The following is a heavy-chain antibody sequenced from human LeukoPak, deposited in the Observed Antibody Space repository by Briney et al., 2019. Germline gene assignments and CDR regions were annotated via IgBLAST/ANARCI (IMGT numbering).Heavy chain of an antibody. CDR2: ISGSGGVT. CDR1: GCIFSSYA. Sequence: TGGSLRLSCAVSGCIFSSYAMNWVRQAPGKGLEWVSGISGSGGVTYYADSVKGRFTISRDNSKNTLYLQMNSLRGDDTAIYYCAKASWEGVTTTYFDYWGQGTLLPVSS. V-gene: IGHV3-23*01. J-gene: IGHJ4*02. D-gene: IGHD1-26*01. CDR3: AKASWEGVTTTYFDY.